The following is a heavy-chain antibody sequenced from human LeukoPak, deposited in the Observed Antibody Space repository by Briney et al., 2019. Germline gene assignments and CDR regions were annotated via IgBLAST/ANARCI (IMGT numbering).Heavy chain of an antibody. J-gene: IGHJ3*02. CDR3: AKDIVVVPAAEGDAFDI. CDR1: GFTVSSNY. D-gene: IGHD2-2*01. CDR2: ISGSGGST. Sequence: GGSLRLSCAASGFTVSSNYMSWVRQAPGKGLEWVSSISGSGGSTYYADSVKGRFTISRDNSKNTLYLQMNSLRAEDTALYYCAKDIVVVPAAEGDAFDIWGQGTMVTVSS. V-gene: IGHV3-23*01.